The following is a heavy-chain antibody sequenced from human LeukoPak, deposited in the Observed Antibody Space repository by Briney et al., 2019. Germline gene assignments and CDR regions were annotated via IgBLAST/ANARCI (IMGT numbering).Heavy chain of an antibody. V-gene: IGHV1-46*01. CDR1: GYTFTGYD. J-gene: IGHJ4*02. CDR3: ARPSRPYSSSSQLDY. D-gene: IGHD6-13*01. Sequence: GASVKVSCKASGYTFTGYDINWVRQATGQGLEWMGIINPSGGSTSYAQKFQGRVTMTRDTSTSTVYMELSSLRSEDTAVYYCARPSRPYSSSSQLDYWDQGTLVTVSS. CDR2: INPSGGST.